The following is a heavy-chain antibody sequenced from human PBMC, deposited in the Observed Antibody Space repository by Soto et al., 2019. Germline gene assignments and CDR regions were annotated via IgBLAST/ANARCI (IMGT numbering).Heavy chain of an antibody. J-gene: IGHJ4*02. CDR1: GFTFSNPW. CDR2: IKSKTDGGTT. CDR3: TKDLDY. V-gene: IGHV3-15*07. Sequence: EVQLVESGGGLVKPGGSLRLSCAASGFTFSNPWMNWVRQAPGKGLEWVGRIKSKTDGGTTDYAAPVKGRFTISRDDSQNTMSLQMNSLKIEDTDVYYCTKDLDYWGQGTLVTVSS.